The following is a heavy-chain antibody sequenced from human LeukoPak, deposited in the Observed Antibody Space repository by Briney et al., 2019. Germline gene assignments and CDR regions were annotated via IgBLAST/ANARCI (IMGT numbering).Heavy chain of an antibody. Sequence: GGSLRLSCAASGFNFSTYAMHWVRQAPGKGLEWVAVISYDGSNKYYADSVKGRFTISRDNSKNTLFLQMDTLRAEDTAVYYCARGSRYSSSWDFDYWGQGTLVTVSS. CDR2: ISYDGSNK. CDR1: GFNFSTYA. CDR3: ARGSRYSSSWDFDY. J-gene: IGHJ4*02. V-gene: IGHV3-30*04. D-gene: IGHD6-13*01.